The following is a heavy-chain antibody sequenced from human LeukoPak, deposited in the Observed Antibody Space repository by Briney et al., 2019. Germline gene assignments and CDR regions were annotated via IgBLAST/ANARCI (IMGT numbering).Heavy chain of an antibody. CDR3: ATADVLRYFDWLYERGYGMDV. D-gene: IGHD3-9*01. CDR2: ISYDGSNK. Sequence: GGSLRLSCAASGFTFSSYGMHWVRQAPGKGLEWVAVISYDGSNKYYADSVKGRFTISRDNSKNTLYLQMNSLRAEDTAVYYCATADVLRYFDWLYERGYGMDVWGQGTTVTVSS. J-gene: IGHJ6*02. V-gene: IGHV3-30*03. CDR1: GFTFSSYG.